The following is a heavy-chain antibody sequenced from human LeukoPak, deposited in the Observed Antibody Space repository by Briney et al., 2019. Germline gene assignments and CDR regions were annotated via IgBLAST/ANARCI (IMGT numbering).Heavy chain of an antibody. Sequence: ASLKVSCKASGYTFTNYGFSWVRQAPGQGLEWMGWINAYNGNTNYAQKLQGRVTMTTDTSTNTAYMELRSLRSDDTAVYYCARRYCSGGSCYSDGYYGMDVWGQGTTVTVSS. CDR1: GYTFTNYG. CDR2: INAYNGNT. CDR3: ARRYCSGGSCYSDGYYGMDV. V-gene: IGHV1-18*01. D-gene: IGHD2-15*01. J-gene: IGHJ6*02.